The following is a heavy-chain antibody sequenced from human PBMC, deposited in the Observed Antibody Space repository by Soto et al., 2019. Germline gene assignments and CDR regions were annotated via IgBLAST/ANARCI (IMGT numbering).Heavy chain of an antibody. J-gene: IGHJ4*02. V-gene: IGHV3-23*01. D-gene: IGHD1-26*01. Sequence: EVQLLESGGSLVQPGGSLRLSCAASGFTFSSYAMSWVRQAPGKGLEWVSIISGSGDSTYYADSVKGRFTISRVNSKNTLYLQMNSLRAEDTAIYYCAKRGSGSQFDYWGQGTLVTVSS. CDR2: ISGSGDST. CDR1: GFTFSSYA. CDR3: AKRGSGSQFDY.